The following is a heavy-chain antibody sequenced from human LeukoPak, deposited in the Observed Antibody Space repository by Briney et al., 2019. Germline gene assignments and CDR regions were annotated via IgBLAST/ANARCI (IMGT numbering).Heavy chain of an antibody. J-gene: IGHJ4*02. CDR3: ASPPTMAVYH. V-gene: IGHV3-21*01. Sequence: GGSLRLSCAASGFTFSTYGMSWVRQAPGKGLEWVSFICSMSVSVEFADSVKGRLSISRDNAKNSLHLQMTSLRAEDTTVCDGASPPTMAVYHWGQGTLVIVSS. D-gene: IGHD4/OR15-4a*01. CDR2: ICSMSVSV. CDR1: GFTFSTYG.